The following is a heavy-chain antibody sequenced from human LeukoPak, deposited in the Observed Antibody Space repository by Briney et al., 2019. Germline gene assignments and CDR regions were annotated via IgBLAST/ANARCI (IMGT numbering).Heavy chain of an antibody. CDR2: ITSGSSYR. V-gene: IGHV3-21*01. J-gene: IGHJ6*03. CDR3: ARDPYSGSYGNYYYYFMDV. CDR1: GFTFSSYG. Sequence: SGGTLRLSCAASGFTFSSYGMSWVRQAPGKGLEWVSSITSGSSYRFYADSVKGRFTISRDNAKNSLYLQMNSLRAEDTAVYYCARDPYSGSYGNYYYYFMDVWGKGTTVTISS. D-gene: IGHD1-26*01.